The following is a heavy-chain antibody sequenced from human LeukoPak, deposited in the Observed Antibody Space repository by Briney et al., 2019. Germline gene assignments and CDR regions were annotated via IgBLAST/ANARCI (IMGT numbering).Heavy chain of an antibody. CDR2: IWYDGSNK. CDR3: ARAGYCSGGSCYSDYYYYGMDV. V-gene: IGHV3-33*01. CDR1: GFTFSSYG. J-gene: IGHJ6*02. Sequence: PGGSLRLSCAASGFTFSSYGMHWVRQAPGKGLEWVAVIWYDGSNKYYADSVKGRFTISRDNSKNTLYLQMNSLRAEDTAVYYCARAGYCSGGSCYSDYYYYGMDVWGQGTTVTVSS. D-gene: IGHD2-15*01.